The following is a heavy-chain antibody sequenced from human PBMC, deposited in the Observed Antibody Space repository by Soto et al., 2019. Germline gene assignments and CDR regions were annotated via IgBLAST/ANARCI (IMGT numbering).Heavy chain of an antibody. J-gene: IGHJ4*02. Sequence: PGGSLRLSCAASGFTFSSYSMNWVRQAPGKGLEWVSYISSSSSTIYYADSVKGRFTISRDNAKNSLNLQMNSLRDEDTAVYYCARDPHYYDSSGYSTLGYYFDYWGQGTLVTVSS. V-gene: IGHV3-48*02. CDR2: ISSSSSTI. D-gene: IGHD3-22*01. CDR3: ARDPHYYDSSGYSTLGYYFDY. CDR1: GFTFSSYS.